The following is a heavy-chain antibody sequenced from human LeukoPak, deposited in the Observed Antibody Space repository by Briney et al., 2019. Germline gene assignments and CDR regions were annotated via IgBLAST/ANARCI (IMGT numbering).Heavy chain of an antibody. J-gene: IGHJ3*02. Sequence: ASVKVSCKTSVYSFTINGLCCVRQAPGQGLEWMGWISAYDGNTKYAQKVQGRVTMTTDTSTTTAYMEVRGLRPDDTAVYYCARVLGAQYGARVDCDIWGQGTLVTVSS. D-gene: IGHD3-16*01. CDR1: VYSFTING. CDR2: ISAYDGNT. CDR3: ARVLGAQYGARVDCDI. V-gene: IGHV1-18*01.